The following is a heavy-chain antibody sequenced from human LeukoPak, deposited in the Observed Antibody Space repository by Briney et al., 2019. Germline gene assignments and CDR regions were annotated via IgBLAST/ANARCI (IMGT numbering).Heavy chain of an antibody. CDR1: DGSMSSSSYY. V-gene: IGHV4-39*01. Sequence: PSETLSLTCTVSDGSMSSSSYYWGWIRQPPGKGLEWIGSIYYSGSTYYNPSLKSRVTISVDTSKNQFSLKLSSVTAADTAVYYCARLPTVTFFDYWGQGTLVTVSS. CDR2: IYYSGST. CDR3: ARLPTVTFFDY. J-gene: IGHJ4*02. D-gene: IGHD4-17*01.